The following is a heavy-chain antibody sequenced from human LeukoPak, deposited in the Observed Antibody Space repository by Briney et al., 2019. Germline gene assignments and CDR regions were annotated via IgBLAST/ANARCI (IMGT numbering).Heavy chain of an antibody. V-gene: IGHV2-5*02. Sequence: SGPPLVNPTQTLTLTCTFSGFSLSPTGVGVGWILPPPGKALEWLALIYWDDDKRYSPSLKSRLTITKDTSKNQVVLTMTNMDPVDTATYYCAHRGPYCSSTSCYSDWGQGTLVTVSS. J-gene: IGHJ4*02. CDR2: IYWDDDK. CDR1: GFSLSPTGVG. D-gene: IGHD2-2*01. CDR3: AHRGPYCSSTSCYSD.